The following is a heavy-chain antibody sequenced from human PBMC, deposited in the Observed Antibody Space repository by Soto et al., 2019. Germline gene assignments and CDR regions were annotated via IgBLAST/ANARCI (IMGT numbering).Heavy chain of an antibody. V-gene: IGHV5-51*01. J-gene: IGHJ4*02. CDR1: GYSFTSCW. D-gene: IGHD4-17*01. CDR2: IYPGDSDT. CDR3: ARSSDYGDPVGYFDY. Sequence: HGESLKISCKGSGYSFTSCWIGWVRQMPGKGLEWMGIIYPGDSDTRYSPSFQGQVTISADKSISTAYLQWSSLKASDTAMYYCARSSDYGDPVGYFDYWGQGTLVTVSS.